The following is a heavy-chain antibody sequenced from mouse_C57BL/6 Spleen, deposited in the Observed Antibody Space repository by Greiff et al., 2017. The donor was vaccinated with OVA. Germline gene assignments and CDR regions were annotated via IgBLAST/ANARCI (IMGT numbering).Heavy chain of an antibody. Sequence: EVKLVESGGGLVQPKGSLKLSCAASGFSFNTYAMNWVRQAPGKGLEWVARIRSKSNNYATYYADSVKDRFTISRDDSESMLYLQMNNLKTEDTAMYYCVRPEMVTTEFAYWGQGTLVTVSA. CDR1: GFSFNTYA. V-gene: IGHV10-1*01. J-gene: IGHJ3*01. CDR3: VRPEMVTTEFAY. CDR2: IRSKSNNYAT. D-gene: IGHD2-2*01.